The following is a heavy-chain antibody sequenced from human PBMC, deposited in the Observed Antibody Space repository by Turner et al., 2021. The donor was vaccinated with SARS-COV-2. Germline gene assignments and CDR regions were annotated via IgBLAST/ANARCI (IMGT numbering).Heavy chain of an antibody. D-gene: IGHD2-2*01. CDR1: GYTFTNYY. Sequence: QVKLVQSGAEVKKPGASVKVSCKASGYTFTNYYIHWVRQAPGQGLEWMVIINPSAGSTSYAQKFQGRVTMTRDTSTSTVYMELSSLRSEDTAVYYCARDVVLVPAASGMDVWGQGTTVTVSS. CDR2: INPSAGST. V-gene: IGHV1-46*01. CDR3: ARDVVLVPAASGMDV. J-gene: IGHJ6*02.